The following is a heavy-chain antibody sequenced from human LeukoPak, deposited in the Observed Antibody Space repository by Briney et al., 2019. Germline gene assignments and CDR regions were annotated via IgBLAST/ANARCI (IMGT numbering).Heavy chain of an antibody. V-gene: IGHV3-7*05. CDR1: RFTFSNFW. J-gene: IGHJ5*02. Sequence: GGSLRLSCAASRFTFSNFWMTWVRQAPEKGLEWVANIKQDGSEKNYVDSVKGRFTISRDNAENSLYMQMNSLRAEDTAVYYCARGDLGYSGYENWFDPWGQGTLVTVSS. CDR3: ARGDLGYSGYENWFDP. D-gene: IGHD5-12*01. CDR2: IKQDGSEK.